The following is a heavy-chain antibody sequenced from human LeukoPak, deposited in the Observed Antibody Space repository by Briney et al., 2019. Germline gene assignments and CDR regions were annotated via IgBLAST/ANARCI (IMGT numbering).Heavy chain of an antibody. J-gene: IGHJ5*02. CDR3: ARHGKLSSSRNWFDP. CDR2: IYLDDFDV. V-gene: IGHV5-51*01. CDR1: GYSFTSYL. D-gene: IGHD1-26*01. Sequence: GESLRISCKASGYSFTSYLIGWVRQMPGKGLEWMGIIYLDDFDVRYSPSFQGQVTISADKSITTAYLQWSSLKASDTAIYYCARHGKLSSSRNWFDPWGQVTQLTVSS.